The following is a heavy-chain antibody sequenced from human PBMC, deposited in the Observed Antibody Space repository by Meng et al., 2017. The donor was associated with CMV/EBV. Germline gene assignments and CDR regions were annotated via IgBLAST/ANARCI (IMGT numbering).Heavy chain of an antibody. D-gene: IGHD6-19*01. CDR2: INSDGSST. CDR1: GFTFSSYW. V-gene: IGHV3-74*01. CDR3: ARTGGWYPFDY. J-gene: IGHJ4*02. Sequence: GGSLRLSCAASGFTFSSYWMHWVRQAPGKGLVWVSRINSDGSSTSYADSVKGRFTISRDNAKNTLYLQMNSLRAEDTAVYYCARTGGWYPFDYWGQGTLVTVSS.